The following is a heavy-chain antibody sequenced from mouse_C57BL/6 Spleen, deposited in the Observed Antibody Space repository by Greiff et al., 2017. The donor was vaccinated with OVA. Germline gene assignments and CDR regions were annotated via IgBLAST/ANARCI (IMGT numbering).Heavy chain of an antibody. Sequence: QVQLQQPGAELVKPGASVKLSCKASGYTFTSYWMHWVKQRPGRGLEWIGRIDPNSGGTKYNEKFKSKATLTVDKPSSTAYMQLSSLTSEDSAVYYGARGVTTVVAPLSFDVWGTGTTVTVSS. V-gene: IGHV1-72*01. CDR1: GYTFTSYW. CDR3: ARGVTTVVAPLSFDV. J-gene: IGHJ1*03. D-gene: IGHD1-1*01. CDR2: IDPNSGGT.